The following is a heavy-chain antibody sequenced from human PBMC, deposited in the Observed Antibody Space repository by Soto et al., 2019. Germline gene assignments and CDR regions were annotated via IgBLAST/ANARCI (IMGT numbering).Heavy chain of an antibody. CDR1: GYTFTSYG. CDR3: AREDQPFHSYGYKYAYYYYGMDA. V-gene: IGHV1-18*04. D-gene: IGHD5-18*01. Sequence: ASVKVSCKASGYTFTSYGISWVRQAPGQGLEWMGWVSAYNGNTNYAQKLQGRVTMTTDTSTSTAYMELRSLRSDDTAVYYCAREDQPFHSYGYKYAYYYYGMDAWGQGTTVTVSS. CDR2: VSAYNGNT. J-gene: IGHJ6*02.